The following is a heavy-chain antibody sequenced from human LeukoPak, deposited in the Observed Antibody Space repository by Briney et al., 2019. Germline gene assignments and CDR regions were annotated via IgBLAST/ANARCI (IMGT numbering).Heavy chain of an antibody. CDR1: GFTFINYA. D-gene: IGHD3-16*01. Sequence: GGSLRLSCAASGFTFINYAMHWVRQAPGKGLEWVALISYDGSNKYYADSVKGRFTISRDNSKNTLYLQMNSLRAEDTAVYYCAKDLARLGYAMDVWGQGTTVTVSS. J-gene: IGHJ6*02. CDR2: ISYDGSNK. CDR3: AKDLARLGYAMDV. V-gene: IGHV3-30*18.